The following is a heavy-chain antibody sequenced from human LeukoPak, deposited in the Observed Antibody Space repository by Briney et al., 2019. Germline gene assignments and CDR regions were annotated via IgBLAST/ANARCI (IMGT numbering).Heavy chain of an antibody. CDR2: ISWNSISI. J-gene: IGHJ4*02. Sequence: GRSLRLSCAASGFTFDNYAMHWVRQGPGKGLEWVSGISWNSISIGYADSVKGRFTISRDNAKNSLYLQMNSLRTEDMALYYCAKGLISSWYGGFGYWGQGTLVTVSS. CDR1: GFTFDNYA. D-gene: IGHD6-13*01. CDR3: AKGLISSWYGGFGY. V-gene: IGHV3-9*03.